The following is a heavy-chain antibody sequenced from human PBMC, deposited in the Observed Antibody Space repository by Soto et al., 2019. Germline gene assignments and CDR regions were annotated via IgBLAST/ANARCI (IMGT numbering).Heavy chain of an antibody. D-gene: IGHD3-9*01. J-gene: IGHJ6*03. Sequence: PGGSLRLSCAASGFTFSSYAMSWVRQAPGKGLEWVSAISGSGGSTYYAVSVKGRFTISRDNSKNTLYLQMNSLRAEDTAVYYCAGRGDKLRYFDWHKIYYMDVWGKGTTVTVSS. CDR1: GFTFSSYA. V-gene: IGHV3-23*01. CDR3: AGRGDKLRYFDWHKIYYMDV. CDR2: ISGSGGST.